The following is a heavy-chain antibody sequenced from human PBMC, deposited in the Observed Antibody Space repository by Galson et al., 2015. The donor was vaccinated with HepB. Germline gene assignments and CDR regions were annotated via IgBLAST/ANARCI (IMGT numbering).Heavy chain of an antibody. Sequence: SLRLSCAASGFTFSNAWMSWVRQAPGKGLEWVGRVKSKTDGGTTDYAAPVKGRFTISRDDSKNTLYLQMNSLKTEDTAVYYCTTDFTMIVVGGFDYWGQGTLVTVSS. CDR2: VKSKTDGGTT. D-gene: IGHD3-22*01. CDR3: TTDFTMIVVGGFDY. CDR1: GFTFSNAW. J-gene: IGHJ4*02. V-gene: IGHV3-15*01.